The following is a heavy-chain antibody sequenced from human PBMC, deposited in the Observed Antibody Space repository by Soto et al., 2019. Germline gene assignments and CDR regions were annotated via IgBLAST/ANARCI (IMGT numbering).Heavy chain of an antibody. CDR2: ISYSGNT. CDR3: ARAPMVLSRSYFDS. CDR1: CGSISNFY. J-gene: IGHJ4*02. Sequence: SETLSLTCTVSCGSISNFYWSWIRQPPGKGLEWIGYISYSGNTNYNPSLKSRVSISVDTSKNQLSLNLTSVTAADTAVYYCARAPMVLSRSYFDSWGQGTPVTVSS. V-gene: IGHV4-59*01. D-gene: IGHD2-8*01.